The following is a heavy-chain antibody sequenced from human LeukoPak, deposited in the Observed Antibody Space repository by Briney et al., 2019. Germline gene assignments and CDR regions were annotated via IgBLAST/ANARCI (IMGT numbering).Heavy chain of an antibody. CDR2: IYYSGST. CDR3: ARGHPGGYCSGGSCYSRNWFDP. Sequence: PSETLSLTCTVSGGPISSYYWSWIRQPPGKGLEWIGYIYYSGSTNYNPSLKSRVTISVDTSKNQFSLKLSSVTAADTAVYYCARGHPGGYCSGGSCYSRNWFDPWGQGTLVTVSS. V-gene: IGHV4-59*01. J-gene: IGHJ5*02. D-gene: IGHD2-15*01. CDR1: GGPISSYY.